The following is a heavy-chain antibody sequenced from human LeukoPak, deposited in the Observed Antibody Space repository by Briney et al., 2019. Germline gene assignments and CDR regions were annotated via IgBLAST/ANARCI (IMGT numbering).Heavy chain of an antibody. CDR2: ISSSSSTI. Sequence: PGGSLRLSCAASGFTFSSYSMNWVRQAPGKGLEWVSYISSSSSTIYYADSVKGRFTISRDNAKNSLYLQMNSLRAEDTAVYYCARAYYYDGFGYWGQGTLVTVSS. CDR3: ARAYYYDGFGY. D-gene: IGHD3-22*01. CDR1: GFTFSSYS. J-gene: IGHJ4*02. V-gene: IGHV3-48*04.